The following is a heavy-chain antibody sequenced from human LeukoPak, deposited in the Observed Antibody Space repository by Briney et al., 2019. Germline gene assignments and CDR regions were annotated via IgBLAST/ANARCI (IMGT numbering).Heavy chain of an antibody. J-gene: IGHJ5*02. CDR3: ARDAAYYDFWSGYFWFDP. Sequence: SETLSLTCTVSGGSISSYYWSWIRQPAGKGLEWIGRIYTSGSTNYNPSLKSRVTMSVDTSKNQFSLKLSSVTAADTAVYYCARDAAYYDFWSGYFWFDPWGQGTLVTVFS. CDR1: GGSISSYY. D-gene: IGHD3-3*01. CDR2: IYTSGST. V-gene: IGHV4-4*07.